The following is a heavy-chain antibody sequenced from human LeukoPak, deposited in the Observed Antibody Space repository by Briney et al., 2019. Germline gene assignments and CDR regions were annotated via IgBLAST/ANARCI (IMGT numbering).Heavy chain of an antibody. J-gene: IGHJ4*02. CDR2: ISHGGQT. V-gene: IGHV4-59*11. D-gene: IGHD2-15*01. Sequence: SETLSLTCTVSGGSMSSHYWSWVRQPPGKALEWIGYISHGGQTLSNPSLSSRVTISVDTSNNQFSLKLTSVTAADTAVYYCARDSRDSDPKPFDYWGQGTLVTVSS. CDR3: ARDSRDSDPKPFDY. CDR1: GGSMSSHY.